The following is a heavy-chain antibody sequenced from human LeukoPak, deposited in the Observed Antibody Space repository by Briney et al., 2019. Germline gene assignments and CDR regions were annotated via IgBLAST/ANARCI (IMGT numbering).Heavy chain of an antibody. D-gene: IGHD2-15*01. CDR3: ARDFCSGGSCYSNDY. Sequence: GGSLRLSCAASGFIFSDYYMSWIRQAPGKGLEWVSSISNRGSSIYYGRSMKGRFTISRDNAKNLLYLEMNSLRVEDTAVYYCARDFCSGGSCYSNDYWGQGTLVTVSS. V-gene: IGHV3-11*04. J-gene: IGHJ4*02. CDR1: GFIFSDYY. CDR2: ISNRGSSI.